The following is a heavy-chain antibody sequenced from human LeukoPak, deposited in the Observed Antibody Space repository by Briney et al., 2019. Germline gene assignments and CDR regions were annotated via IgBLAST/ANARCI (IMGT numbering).Heavy chain of an antibody. CDR2: ISGSGANT. Sequence: GGSLRLSCAASGFTFSSYAMSWVRQAPGKGLEWVSAISGSGANTYYADSVKGRFTISRDNSKNTLYLQMNILRAEDSAVFYCAKDRSSGYPEWYFDLWGRGTLVTVSS. CDR1: GFTFSSYA. J-gene: IGHJ2*01. CDR3: AKDRSSGYPEWYFDL. D-gene: IGHD3-22*01. V-gene: IGHV3-23*01.